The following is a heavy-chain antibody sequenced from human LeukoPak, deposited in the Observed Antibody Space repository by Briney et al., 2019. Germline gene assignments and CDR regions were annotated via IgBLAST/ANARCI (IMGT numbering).Heavy chain of an antibody. D-gene: IGHD2-21*01. CDR2: TYNSGGT. V-gene: IGHV4-31*02. J-gene: IGHJ5*02. CDR1: GGSISSGGYY. Sequence: NPSQTLSLTCTVSGGSISSGGYYWSWIRQHPGKGLEWIGYTYNSGGTYYNPSLKSRVTISVDTSKNQFSLKLSSVTAADTAVYYCARVITGVWFDPWGQGTLVTVSS. CDR3: ARVITGVWFDP.